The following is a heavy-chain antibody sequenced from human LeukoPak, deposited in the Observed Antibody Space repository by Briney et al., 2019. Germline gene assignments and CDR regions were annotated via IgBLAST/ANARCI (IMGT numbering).Heavy chain of an antibody. CDR3: ARSTSGSYGQFDC. CDR1: GFTFNSYW. D-gene: IGHD3-10*01. J-gene: IGHJ4*02. CDR2: ISTDGSRT. V-gene: IGHV3-74*01. Sequence: PGGSLRLSCAASGFTFNSYWMHWVRQAPGKGLVWVSRISTDGSRTSYADSVKGRFTISRDNAKNTLYLQMNSLRAEDTAVYYCARSTSGSYGQFDCWGQGTLVTVSS.